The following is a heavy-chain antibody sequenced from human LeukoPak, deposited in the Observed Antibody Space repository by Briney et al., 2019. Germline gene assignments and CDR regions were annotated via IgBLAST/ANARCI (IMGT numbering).Heavy chain of an antibody. Sequence: GRSLRLSCAASGFTFSSYGMHWVRQAPGKGLEWVAVIWYDGSNKYYADSVKGRFTISRDNSKNTLYLQMNSLRAEDTAVYYCANAGGPFDYWGQGTLVTVSS. CDR1: GFTFSSYG. CDR3: ANAGGPFDY. V-gene: IGHV3-33*06. CDR2: IWYDGSNK. J-gene: IGHJ4*02.